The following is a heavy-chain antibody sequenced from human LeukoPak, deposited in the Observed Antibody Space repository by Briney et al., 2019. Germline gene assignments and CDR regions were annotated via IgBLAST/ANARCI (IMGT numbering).Heavy chain of an antibody. Sequence: PGGSLRLSCAASGFTVSSHYMSWVRQAPGKGLEWVSAISGSGGSTYYADSVKGRFTISRDNSKNTLYLQMNSLRAEDTAVYYCAKEPLWFGESLDYWGQGTLVTVSS. D-gene: IGHD3-10*01. CDR2: ISGSGGST. J-gene: IGHJ4*02. CDR1: GFTVSSHY. CDR3: AKEPLWFGESLDY. V-gene: IGHV3-23*01.